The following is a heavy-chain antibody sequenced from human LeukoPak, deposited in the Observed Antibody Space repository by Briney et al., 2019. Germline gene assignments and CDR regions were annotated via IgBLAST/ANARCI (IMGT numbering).Heavy chain of an antibody. CDR2: ISSNGGST. Sequence: GRSLRLSCAASGFTFSSYAMHWVRQAPGKGLEYVSAISSNGGSTYYANSVKGRFTISRDNSKNTLYLQMGSLRAEDMAVYYCARDGESGYSYGRFDYWGQGNLVTVSS. CDR3: ARDGESGYSYGRFDY. V-gene: IGHV3-64*01. CDR1: GFTFSSYA. J-gene: IGHJ4*02. D-gene: IGHD5-18*01.